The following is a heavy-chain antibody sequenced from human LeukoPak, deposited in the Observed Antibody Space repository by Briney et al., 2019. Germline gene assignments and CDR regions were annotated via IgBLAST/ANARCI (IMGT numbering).Heavy chain of an antibody. CDR3: ARNHFNQNVFDV. D-gene: IGHD1-14*01. CDR2: ISYSGE. CDR1: GFTFTDYA. V-gene: IGHV3-30*06. J-gene: IGHJ3*01. Sequence: PGRSLRLSCAASGFTFTDYAFHWVRQAPGKGLEWVTIISYSGESYADSVRGRFAISRDNSKNTVHLQMDSLRADDTAMYYCARNHFNQNVFDVWGQGTMVTVSS.